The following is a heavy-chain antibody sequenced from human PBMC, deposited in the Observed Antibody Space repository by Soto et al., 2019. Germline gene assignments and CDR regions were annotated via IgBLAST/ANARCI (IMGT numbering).Heavy chain of an antibody. D-gene: IGHD3-16*01. V-gene: IGHV3-21*01. CDR3: ARGEGAPYWYFGL. CDR1: GFTFSSYS. Sequence: EVQLVESGGGLVKPGGSLRLSCAASGFTFSSYSMNWVRQAPGKGLEWVSSISSSGTTIYYADSVKGRFTISRDNAKNSLYLQMNSLRAEDTAVYYCARGEGAPYWYFGLWGRGTLVTVSS. CDR2: ISSSGTTI. J-gene: IGHJ2*01.